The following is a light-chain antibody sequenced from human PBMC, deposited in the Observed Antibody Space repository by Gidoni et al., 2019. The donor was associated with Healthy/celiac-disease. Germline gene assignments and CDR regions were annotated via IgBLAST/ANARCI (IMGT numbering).Light chain of an antibody. CDR3: QQYNNLIT. V-gene: IGKV3-15*01. CDR1: QSISSN. Sequence: EIVITQSPATLSVSPGERATLSCRASQSISSNLAWYQQKPVQAPRLLIYGASTRATGIPARFSGSGSGTEFTLTISSLQSEDFAVYYCQQYNNLITFGQGTRLEIK. J-gene: IGKJ5*01. CDR2: GAS.